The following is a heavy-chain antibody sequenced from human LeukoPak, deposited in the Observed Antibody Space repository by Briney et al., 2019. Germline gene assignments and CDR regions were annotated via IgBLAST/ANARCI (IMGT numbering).Heavy chain of an antibody. J-gene: IGHJ6*03. V-gene: IGHV3-21*01. CDR2: ISTSSIYI. CDR3: ARENVGIVVVPAAIPYYYYYYMDV. CDR1: GFTFSSYS. D-gene: IGHD2-2*03. Sequence: GGSLRLSCAASGFTFSSYSMNWVRQAPGEGREWVSSISTSSIYIYYADSVKGRFTISRDNAKNSLFLQINSLRAEDTAVYYRARENVGIVVVPAAIPYYYYYYMDVWGKGTTVTVSS.